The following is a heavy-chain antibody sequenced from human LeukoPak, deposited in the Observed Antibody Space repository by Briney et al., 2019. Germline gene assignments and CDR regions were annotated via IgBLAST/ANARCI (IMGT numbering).Heavy chain of an antibody. CDR1: GGSISSGGYS. J-gene: IGHJ4*02. CDR2: IYHSGST. CDR3: VRAPDS. V-gene: IGHV4-30-2*01. Sequence: PSQTLSLTCAVSGGSISSGGYSWSWIRQPPGKGLEWIGYIYHSGSTYYNPSLKSRVTISVDRSKNQFSLKLSSVTAADTAVYFCVRAPDSWGQGTLVIVSS.